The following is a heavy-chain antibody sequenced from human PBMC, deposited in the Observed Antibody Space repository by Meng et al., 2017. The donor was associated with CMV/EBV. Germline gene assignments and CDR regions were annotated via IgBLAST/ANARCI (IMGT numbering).Heavy chain of an antibody. D-gene: IGHD2-21*01. J-gene: IGHJ4*02. CDR3: AREIPQAWGY. CDR2: IYGSGNT. Sequence: VKLVASGGALGPSGRSLSLSCTALGFTFSSNYMSWVRPAPGKGLEWISIIYGSGNTYYGDSVKGRFTISRDNSKNTLYLQMNSLRAEDTAVYYCAREIPQAWGYWGQGTLVTVAS. V-gene: IGHV3-66*01. CDR1: GFTFSSNY.